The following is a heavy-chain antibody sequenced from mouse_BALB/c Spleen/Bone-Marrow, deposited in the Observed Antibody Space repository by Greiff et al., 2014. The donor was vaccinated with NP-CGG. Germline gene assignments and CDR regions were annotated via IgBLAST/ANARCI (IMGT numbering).Heavy chain of an antibody. D-gene: IGHD2-1*01. J-gene: IGHJ2*01. Sequence: VQLQQPGPDLVKPSQSLSLTCTVTGYSITSGYSWHWIRQFPGNKLEWMGYIHYSGTTNYNPSLKSRISITRDTSKNQFFLQLNFVTTEDTATYYCARRNGNYYFDYWGQGTTLTVSS. V-gene: IGHV3-1*02. CDR2: IHYSGTT. CDR1: GYSITSGYS. CDR3: ARRNGNYYFDY.